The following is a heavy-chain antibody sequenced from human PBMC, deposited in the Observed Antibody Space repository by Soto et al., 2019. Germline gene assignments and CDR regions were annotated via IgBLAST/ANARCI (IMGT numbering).Heavy chain of an antibody. CDR3: ARGYFRYWFDP. J-gene: IGHJ5*02. V-gene: IGHV4-61*01. CDR2: IYYSGST. CDR1: GGSVSSGSYY. D-gene: IGHD3-10*01. Sequence: SETLSLTXTVSGGSVSSGSYYWSWIRQPPGKGLEWIGYIYYSGSTNYNPSLKSRVTISVDTSKNQFSLKLSSVTAADTAVYYCARGYFRYWFDPWGQGTLDTVSS.